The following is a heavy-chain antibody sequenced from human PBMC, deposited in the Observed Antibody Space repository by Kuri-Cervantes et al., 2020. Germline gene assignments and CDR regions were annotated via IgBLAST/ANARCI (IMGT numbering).Heavy chain of an antibody. J-gene: IGHJ6*02. CDR1: GFTFSSYG. CDR2: IWYGGSNK. D-gene: IGHD1-26*01. CDR3: ARVRWEPPYYYGMDV. V-gene: IGHV3-33*01. Sequence: GGSLRLSCAASGFTFSSYGMHWVRQAPGKGLEWVAVIWYGGSNKYYADSVKGRFTISRDNSKNTLYLQMNSLRAEDTAVYYCARVRWEPPYYYGMDVWGQGTTVAVSS.